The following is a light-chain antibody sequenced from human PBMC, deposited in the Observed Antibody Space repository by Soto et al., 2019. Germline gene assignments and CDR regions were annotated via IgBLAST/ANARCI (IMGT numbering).Light chain of an antibody. J-gene: IGKJ4*01. V-gene: IGKV3-15*01. CDR2: GAS. Sequence: EIVMTQSPATLSVSPGETFTFSVRASRSVSNRLAWYQHKPGQAPRLLISGASNGATGIPPKFSGSGSGTEFTLTVDSLQSDDIAVYYCQQYYNWPVTFGGGTKVDIK. CDR1: RSVSNR. CDR3: QQYYNWPVT.